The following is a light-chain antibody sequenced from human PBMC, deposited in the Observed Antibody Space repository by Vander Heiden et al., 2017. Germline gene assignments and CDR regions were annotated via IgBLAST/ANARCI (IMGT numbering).Light chain of an antibody. CDR3: ATWDESLSAVV. CDR1: RANIGGNF. CDR2: KNN. Sequence: QSVLTHPPSASGTPGQRVTVPVSGTRANIGGNFVYWYQQLPETAPKVLIFKNNQRPSGGPDRFSGSKSGTSASLAISGLRSEDEADYYCATWDESLSAVVFGGGTKLTVL. V-gene: IGLV1-47*01. J-gene: IGLJ2*01.